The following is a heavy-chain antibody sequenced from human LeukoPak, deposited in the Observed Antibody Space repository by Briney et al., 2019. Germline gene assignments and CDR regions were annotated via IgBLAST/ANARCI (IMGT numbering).Heavy chain of an antibody. J-gene: IGHJ5*02. CDR1: GYSFTSYW. CDR2: IYPGDSDT. CDR3: ARLSDYDFWSGYSPRWYNWFDP. Sequence: GESLKISCKGSGYSFTSYWIGWVRQMPGKGLEWMGIIYPGDSDTRYSPSFQGQVTISADKSISSAYLQWSSLKASDTAMYYCARLSDYDFWSGYSPRWYNWFDPWGQGTLVTVS. V-gene: IGHV5-51*01. D-gene: IGHD3-3*01.